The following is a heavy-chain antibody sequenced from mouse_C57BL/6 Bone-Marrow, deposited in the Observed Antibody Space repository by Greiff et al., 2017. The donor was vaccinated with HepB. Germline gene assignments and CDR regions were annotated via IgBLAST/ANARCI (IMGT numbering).Heavy chain of an antibody. Sequence: EVQLQQSGAELVRPGASVKLSCTASGFNIKDDYMHWVKQRPEQGLEWIGWIDPENGDTEYASKFQGKATITADTSSNTAYLQLSSLTSEDTAVYYCTTEGSRLWYFDVWGTGTTVTVSS. V-gene: IGHV14-4*01. D-gene: IGHD1-1*01. CDR2: IDPENGDT. CDR3: TTEGSRLWYFDV. J-gene: IGHJ1*03. CDR1: GFNIKDDY.